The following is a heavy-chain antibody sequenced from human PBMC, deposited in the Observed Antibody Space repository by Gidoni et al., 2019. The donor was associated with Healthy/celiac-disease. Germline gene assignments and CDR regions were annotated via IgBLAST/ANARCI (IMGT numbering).Heavy chain of an antibody. D-gene: IGHD2-2*01. CDR2: ISGSGGST. CDR3: AKDDCSSSSCYDPTFDY. Sequence: EVQLLESGGGLVQPGGSLRLSCAASGFTFSSYAMSWVRQAPGKGLEWVSAISGSGGSTYYADPVKGRFTISRDNSKNTLDLQMNSLRAEDTAVYYCAKDDCSSSSCYDPTFDYWGQGTLVTVSS. V-gene: IGHV3-23*01. J-gene: IGHJ4*02. CDR1: GFTFSSYA.